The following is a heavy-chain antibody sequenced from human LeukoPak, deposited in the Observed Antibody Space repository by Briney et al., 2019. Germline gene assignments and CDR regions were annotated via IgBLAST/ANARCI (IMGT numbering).Heavy chain of an antibody. V-gene: IGHV3-48*02. Sequence: GGSLRLSCAASGFTFSSYSMNWVRQAPGKGLEWVSHITASGTAMFYADSVKGRFTISRDNARNSLYLQMNSLRDEDTAVYYCASSGSYRFDYWGQGTLVTVSS. D-gene: IGHD1-26*01. J-gene: IGHJ4*02. CDR3: ASSGSYRFDY. CDR2: ITASGTAM. CDR1: GFTFSSYS.